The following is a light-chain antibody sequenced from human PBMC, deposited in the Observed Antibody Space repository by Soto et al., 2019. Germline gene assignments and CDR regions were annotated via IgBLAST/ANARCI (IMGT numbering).Light chain of an antibody. Sequence: EIVLTQSPGTLSLSPGDRATLSCRASQSVNSNYLAWYQQKPGQAPRLLVYGASNRATGIPDRFSGGGSGTDITLTISRLEPEDLAVYYCQQYSSSSWTFGQGTKVDIK. CDR3: QQYSSSSWT. CDR1: QSVNSNY. V-gene: IGKV3-20*01. J-gene: IGKJ1*01. CDR2: GAS.